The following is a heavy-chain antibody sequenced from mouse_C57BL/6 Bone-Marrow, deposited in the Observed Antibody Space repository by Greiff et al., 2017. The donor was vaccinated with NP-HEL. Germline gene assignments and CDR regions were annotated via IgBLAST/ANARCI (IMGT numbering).Heavy chain of an antibody. J-gene: IGHJ3*01. CDR3: ARGGHLCYDRVYGGFAY. D-gene: IGHD6-1*01. CDR1: GYSITSGYY. Sequence: EVQLQESGPGLVKPSQSLSLTCSVTGYSITSGYYWNWIRQFPGNKLEWMGYISYDGSTNYNPSLKNRISITPDTSTNPFYLKLNSVTTEDTATYYCARGGHLCYDRVYGGFAYWGRGTLVTVSA. V-gene: IGHV3-6*01. CDR2: ISYDGST.